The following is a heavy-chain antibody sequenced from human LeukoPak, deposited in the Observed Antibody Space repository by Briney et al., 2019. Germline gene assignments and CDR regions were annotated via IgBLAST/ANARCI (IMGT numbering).Heavy chain of an antibody. CDR2: IYTSGST. V-gene: IGHV4-61*02. D-gene: IGHD6-13*01. Sequence: PSQTLSLTCTVSGGSISSGSYYWSWIRQPAGKGLEWIGRIYTSGSTNYNPSLKSRVTISVDTSKNQFSLKLSSVTAADTAVYYCAREGGSSWFYDYYYYYMDVWGKGTTVTISS. CDR3: AREGGSSWFYDYYYYYMDV. J-gene: IGHJ6*03. CDR1: GGSISSGSYY.